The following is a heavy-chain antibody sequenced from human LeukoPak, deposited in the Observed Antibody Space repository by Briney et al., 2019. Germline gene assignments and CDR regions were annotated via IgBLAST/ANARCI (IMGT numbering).Heavy chain of an antibody. Sequence: GGSLRLSYAASGFTFSSYGMRWVRQAPGKGLEWVAFIRYDGSNKYYADSVKGRFTISRDNSKNTLYPQMNSLRAEDTAVYYCAKDRTYGSGSYPTPADYWGQGTLVTVSS. CDR1: GFTFSSYG. V-gene: IGHV3-30*02. CDR2: IRYDGSNK. D-gene: IGHD3-10*01. CDR3: AKDRTYGSGSYPTPADY. J-gene: IGHJ4*02.